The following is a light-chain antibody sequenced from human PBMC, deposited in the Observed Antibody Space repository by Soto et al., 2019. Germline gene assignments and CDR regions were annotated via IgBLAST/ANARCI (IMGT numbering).Light chain of an antibody. J-gene: IGKJ1*01. Sequence: DLQMTPSPSSLSASVGDRVTITCRASQNIDTYLNWYLQEPGQAPKLLIYSAYSLQSGVSPRFSGDGSGTDFTLTISSLQPEDFATYYCQQSYNFPRTFGQGTTV. CDR1: QNIDTY. V-gene: IGKV1-39*01. CDR2: SAY. CDR3: QQSYNFPRT.